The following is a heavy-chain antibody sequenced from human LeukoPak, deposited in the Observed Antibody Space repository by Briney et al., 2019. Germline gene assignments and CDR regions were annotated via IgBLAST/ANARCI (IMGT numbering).Heavy chain of an antibody. D-gene: IGHD5-24*01. CDR3: ARGYNLGY. J-gene: IGHJ4*02. CDR2: ISSSSSTI. Sequence: RGSLRLSCAASGFSFSSYEMNWVRQAPGKGLEWISHISSSSSTIYYVDSVKGRFTXSTDNAKNSLNLQMNSLRAEDTAVYYCARGYNLGYWGQGTLVTVSS. CDR1: GFSFSSYE. V-gene: IGHV3-48*03.